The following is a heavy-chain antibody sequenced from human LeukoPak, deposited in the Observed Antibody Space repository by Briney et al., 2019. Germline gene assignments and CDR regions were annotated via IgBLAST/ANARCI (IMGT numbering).Heavy chain of an antibody. CDR3: ARFDYDSSGYYGY. CDR1: GYTFTSYG. Sequence: ASVKVSCKASGYTFTSYGISWVRQAPGQGLEWMGWISAYNGNTNYAQKFQGRVTMTRDTSISTAYMELSRLRSDDTAVYYCARFDYDSSGYYGYWGQGTLVTVSS. CDR2: ISAYNGNT. J-gene: IGHJ4*02. V-gene: IGHV1-18*01. D-gene: IGHD3-22*01.